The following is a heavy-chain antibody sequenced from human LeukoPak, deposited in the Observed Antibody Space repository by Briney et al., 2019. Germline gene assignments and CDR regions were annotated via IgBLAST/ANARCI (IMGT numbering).Heavy chain of an antibody. CDR1: GGSFSGYY. J-gene: IGHJ5*02. CDR3: ARGELIRVATISNWFDP. D-gene: IGHD5-12*01. CDR2: INHSGST. V-gene: IGHV4-34*01. Sequence: SETLSLTCAVYGGSFSGYYWSWIRQPPGKGLEWIGEINHSGSTNYNPSLKSRVTISADTSKNQFSLKLSSVTAADTAVYYCARGELIRVATISNWFDPWGQGTLVTVSS.